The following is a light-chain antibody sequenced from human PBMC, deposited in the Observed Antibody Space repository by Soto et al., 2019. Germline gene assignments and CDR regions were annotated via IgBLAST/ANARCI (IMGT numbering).Light chain of an antibody. J-gene: IGLJ2*01. CDR3: SSYAGNNNLL. CDR1: SSDVGGYNY. V-gene: IGLV2-8*01. CDR2: EVR. Sequence: SVLTQPASVSGSPGQSITIYYTGTSSDVGGYNYVSWYQQHPGKAPKLMIYEVRERPSGVPDRFSGSKSGNTASLTVSGLQAEEEADYCCSSYAGNNNLLVGGGTKVTV.